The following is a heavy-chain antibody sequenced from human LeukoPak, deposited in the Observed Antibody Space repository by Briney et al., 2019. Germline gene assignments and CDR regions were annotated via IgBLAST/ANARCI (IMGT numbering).Heavy chain of an antibody. V-gene: IGHV4-39*07. CDR3: ARVVVRKDNWFDP. Sequence: SETLSLTCTVSGGSISSSSYYWGWIRQPPGKGLEWIGSIYYSGSTYYNPSLKSRVTISVDTSKNQFSLKLSSVTAADTAVYYCARVVVRKDNWFDPWGQGTLVTVSS. D-gene: IGHD2-15*01. J-gene: IGHJ5*02. CDR1: GGSISSSSYY. CDR2: IYYSGST.